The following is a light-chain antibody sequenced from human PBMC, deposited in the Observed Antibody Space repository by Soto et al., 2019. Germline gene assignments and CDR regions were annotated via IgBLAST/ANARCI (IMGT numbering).Light chain of an antibody. J-gene: IGKJ3*01. CDR2: STF. Sequence: EIVLTQSPGTLSLSPGERATLSCRASQTVAGSYLAWYQQKPGRAPRVLIYSTFIRAAGVPDRFSGSGSGTDFTLTISRLEPGDFAVYYCQQYGSSFSFTFGPGTKVDLK. V-gene: IGKV3-20*01. CDR1: QTVAGSY. CDR3: QQYGSSFSFT.